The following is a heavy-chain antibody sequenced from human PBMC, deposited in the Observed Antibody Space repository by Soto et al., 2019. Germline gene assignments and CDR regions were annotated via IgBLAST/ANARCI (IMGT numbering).Heavy chain of an antibody. CDR1: GYTLTELS. J-gene: IGHJ4*02. CDR2: FDPEDGET. CDR3: ATQVIPSTSYDY. D-gene: IGHD3-22*01. Sequence: ASVKVSCKVSGYTLTELSMHWVRQAPGKGLEWMGGFDPEDGETIYAQKFQGRVTMTEDTSTDTAYMELSSLRSEDTAVYYCATQVIPSTSYDYWGQGTLVTVSS. V-gene: IGHV1-24*01.